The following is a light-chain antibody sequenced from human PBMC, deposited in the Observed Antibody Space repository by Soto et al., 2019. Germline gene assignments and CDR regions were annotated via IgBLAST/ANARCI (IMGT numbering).Light chain of an antibody. V-gene: IGKV1-5*03. Sequence: DIQMTQSPSTLSASVGDRVTITCRASQSISGWLAWYQQNPGKAPKLLIYKASTLESGVPSRFSGSGSGTEFTLTISSLQPDDSATYYCQQYNNYGSWTFGQGTKVEIK. CDR2: KAS. CDR3: QQYNNYGSWT. J-gene: IGKJ1*01. CDR1: QSISGW.